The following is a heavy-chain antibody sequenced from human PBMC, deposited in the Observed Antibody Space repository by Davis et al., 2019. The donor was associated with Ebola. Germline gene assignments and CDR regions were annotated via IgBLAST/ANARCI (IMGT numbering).Heavy chain of an antibody. J-gene: IGHJ4*02. CDR2: INSNGGST. V-gene: IGHV3-64*01. CDR1: GFTFSSYT. D-gene: IGHD3-16*01. CDR3: ARGRGGAYYYDY. Sequence: LSLTCAASGFTFSSYTMHWVRQAPGKGLEYVSAINSNGGSTYYANSVTGRFTISRDNSKNTLYLQMGSLRAEDMAVYYCARGRGGAYYYDYWGQGTLVTVSS.